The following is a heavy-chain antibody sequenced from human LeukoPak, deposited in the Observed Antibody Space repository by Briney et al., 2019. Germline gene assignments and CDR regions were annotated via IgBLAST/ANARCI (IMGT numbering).Heavy chain of an antibody. CDR2: ITSYNGNT. J-gene: IGHJ4*02. Sequence: ASVKVSCKASGYTFTNYGISWVRQAPGQGLEWMGWITSYNGNTNYAQNLQGRVTMTTDTSTSTAYMELRSLRSDDTAVYYCARESNGGYGFDYWGQGTLVTVAS. CDR1: GYTFTNYG. D-gene: IGHD5-12*01. CDR3: ARESNGGYGFDY. V-gene: IGHV1-18*01.